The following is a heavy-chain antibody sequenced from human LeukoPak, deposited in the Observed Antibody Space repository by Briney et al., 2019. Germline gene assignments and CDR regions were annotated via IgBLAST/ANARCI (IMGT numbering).Heavy chain of an antibody. CDR2: IRYDGSNK. J-gene: IGHJ4*02. CDR1: GFTFSTNG. CDR3: VGVVVITPY. V-gene: IGHV3-30*02. Sequence: GGSLRLSCVASGFTFSTNGMHWVRQAPGRGLEWVALIRYDGSNKDYADSVKGRFIVSRDNSKNTLYMQMNSLRVEDTAVYYCVGVVVITPYWGQGTLVTVSS. D-gene: IGHD3-22*01.